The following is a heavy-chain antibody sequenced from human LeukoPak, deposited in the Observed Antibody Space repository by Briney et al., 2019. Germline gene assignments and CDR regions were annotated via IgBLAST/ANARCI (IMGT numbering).Heavy chain of an antibody. CDR2: IYYSGST. Sequence: SQTLSLTCTVSGGSISSGDYYWSWIRQPPGKGLEWIGYIYYSGSTYYNPSLKSRVPMSVDTPKNQFSLKLSSVTAADTAVYYCARARHPNWFDPWGQGTLVTVSS. V-gene: IGHV4-30-4*01. CDR1: GGSISSGDYY. CDR3: ARARHPNWFDP. J-gene: IGHJ5*02.